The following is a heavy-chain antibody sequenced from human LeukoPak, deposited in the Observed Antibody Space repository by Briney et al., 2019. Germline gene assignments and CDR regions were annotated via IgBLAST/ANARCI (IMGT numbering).Heavy chain of an antibody. J-gene: IGHJ5*02. CDR3: ARTTRFEDIAWFDP. D-gene: IGHD3-16*01. Sequence: SETLSLTCTVSDGSISSSSYYWGWIRQPPGKGLEWIGSIYYSGSTYYNPSLKSRVTISVDTSKNQFSLKLSSVTAADTAVYYCARTTRFEDIAWFDPWGQGTLVTVSS. CDR2: IYYSGST. V-gene: IGHV4-39*01. CDR1: DGSISSSSYY.